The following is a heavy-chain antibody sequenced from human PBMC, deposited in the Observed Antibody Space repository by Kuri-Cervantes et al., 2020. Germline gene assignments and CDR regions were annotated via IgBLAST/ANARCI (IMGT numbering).Heavy chain of an antibody. CDR1: GFTFSNDW. V-gene: IGHV3-15*01. D-gene: IGHD2-8*02. CDR2: IKSNTDGGKT. Sequence: GESLKISCAASGFTFSNDWMRWVRQAPGKGLEWVGRIKSNTDGGKTDYAEPVKGRFTIARDESKNTLYLQMNSLCAEDTAVYYCARGFRSRRYWPLGYYYGIDVWGQGTMVTVSS. J-gene: IGHJ6*02. CDR3: ARGFRSRRYWPLGYYYGIDV.